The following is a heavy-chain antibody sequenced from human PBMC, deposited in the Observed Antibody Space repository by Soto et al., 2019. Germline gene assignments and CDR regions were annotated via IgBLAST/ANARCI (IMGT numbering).Heavy chain of an antibody. Sequence: EVQLVESGGGLVKPGGSLRLSCVASGFGFNTYSMTWVRQAPGKGLEWVSSISSSSSYKYYADSVKGRFTISRDNAKYSLYLQMNSLRAEDTAVYYCARGRDYADFLDYWGQGTLVTVSS. CDR1: GFGFNTYS. CDR3: ARGRDYADFLDY. CDR2: ISSSSSYK. J-gene: IGHJ4*02. D-gene: IGHD4-17*01. V-gene: IGHV3-21*01.